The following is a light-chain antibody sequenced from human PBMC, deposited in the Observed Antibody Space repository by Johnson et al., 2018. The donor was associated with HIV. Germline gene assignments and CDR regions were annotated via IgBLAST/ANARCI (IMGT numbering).Light chain of an antibody. J-gene: IGLJ1*01. Sequence: QSVLTQPPSVSAAPGQKVTISCSGSSSNIGNNYVSWYQHLPGTAPKLLTYDNNKRPSGIPDRFSGSKSGTSATLGITGLQTGDEADYYCGTWDSSLSAGYVFGTGTKVTVL. CDR3: GTWDSSLSAGYV. CDR1: SSNIGNNY. CDR2: DNN. V-gene: IGLV1-51*01.